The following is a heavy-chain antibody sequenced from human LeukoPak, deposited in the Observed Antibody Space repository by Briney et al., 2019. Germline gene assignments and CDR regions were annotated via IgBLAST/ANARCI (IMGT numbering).Heavy chain of an antibody. CDR1: GFTFSSYW. CDR3: AREGPALNYMDV. CDR2: INSDGSST. V-gene: IGHV3-74*01. Sequence: GGSLRLSCAASGFTFSSYWMHWVRQAPGKGLVWVSRINSDGSSTSYADSVKGRFTISRDNAKNTLYLQMNDLRAEDTAVYYCAREGPALNYMDVWGKGPRSPSP. D-gene: IGHD2-2*01. J-gene: IGHJ6*03.